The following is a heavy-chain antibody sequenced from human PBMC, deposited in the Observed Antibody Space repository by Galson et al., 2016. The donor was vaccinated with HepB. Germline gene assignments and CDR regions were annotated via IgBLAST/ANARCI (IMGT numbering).Heavy chain of an antibody. CDR3: ARDLVAVSVCLGDR. CDR1: GFTFSDYW. CDR2: IRGDAGDT. V-gene: IGHV3-74*01. J-gene: IGHJ4*02. D-gene: IGHD3-9*01. Sequence: SLRLSCAASGFTFSDYWMHWVRQAPGKGLVWVARIRGDAGDTNYADSVKGRFTISRDNAKNMLFLQMNSLRTEDTAVYYCARDLVAVSVCLGDRWGQGSLVTVAS.